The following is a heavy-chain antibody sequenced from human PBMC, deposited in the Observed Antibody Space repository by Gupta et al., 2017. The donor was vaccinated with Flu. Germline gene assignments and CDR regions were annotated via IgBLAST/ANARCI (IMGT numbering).Heavy chain of an antibody. CDR2: ISSSSSFI. D-gene: IGHD2-8*01. Sequence: EVHLVESGGGLVKPGGSLGLSCVASGFTFSTYSFNWVRQAPGRGLEWVSSISSSSSFIYYADSVRGRFNVSRDNAKNSLFLHMDNLRAEDAAIYYCVRSFAYANGASYDYWGQGTQVTVSS. J-gene: IGHJ4*02. CDR1: GFTFSTYS. V-gene: IGHV3-21*01. CDR3: VRSFAYANGASYDY.